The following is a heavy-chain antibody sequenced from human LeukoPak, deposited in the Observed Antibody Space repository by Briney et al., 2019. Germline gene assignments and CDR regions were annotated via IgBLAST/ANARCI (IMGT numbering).Heavy chain of an antibody. Sequence: ASVKVSCKASGYTFTSYCMRWVRQAPGQGLEWMGWISAYSGNTNYAQKLQGRVTMTTDTSTSTAYMELGSLRSDDTAVYYCAREGQWLLYFDYWGQGTPVTVSS. J-gene: IGHJ4*02. D-gene: IGHD6-19*01. V-gene: IGHV1-18*01. CDR2: ISAYSGNT. CDR1: GYTFTSYC. CDR3: AREGQWLLYFDY.